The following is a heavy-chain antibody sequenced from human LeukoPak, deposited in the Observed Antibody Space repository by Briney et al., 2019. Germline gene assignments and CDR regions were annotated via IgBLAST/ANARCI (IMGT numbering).Heavy chain of an antibody. D-gene: IGHD4-17*01. J-gene: IGHJ4*02. CDR3: ARGGYTVTTYRVY. CDR1: GFTFSSYS. Sequence: GGSLRLSCAASGFTFSSYSMNWVRQAPGKGLEWVSYISSSSSTIYYADSVKGRFTISRDNAKNSLYLQMNSLRAEDTAVYYCARGGYTVTTYRVYWGQGTLVTVSS. V-gene: IGHV3-48*04. CDR2: ISSSSSTI.